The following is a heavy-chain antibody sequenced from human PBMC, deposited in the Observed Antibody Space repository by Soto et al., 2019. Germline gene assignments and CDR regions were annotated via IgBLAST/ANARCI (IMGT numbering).Heavy chain of an antibody. J-gene: IGHJ6*02. V-gene: IGHV4-30-4*01. CDR1: GDSVSNGDYS. CDR3: ARDRYQDYGDSYYYYALDA. Sequence: PSETLSLTCSVSGDSVSNGDYSWSWILQPPGKCLEWIGYIYYIGGSYYSPALQSRVTISMDTSKNQASLNLTSVTAADTAVYFCARDRYQDYGDSYYYYALDAWGPGLTVTVSS. D-gene: IGHD4-17*01. CDR2: IYYIGGS.